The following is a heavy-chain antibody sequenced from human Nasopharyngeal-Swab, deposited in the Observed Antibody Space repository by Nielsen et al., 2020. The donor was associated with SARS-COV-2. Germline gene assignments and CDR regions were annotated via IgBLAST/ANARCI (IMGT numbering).Heavy chain of an antibody. V-gene: IGHV5-51*01. Sequence: VRQMPGKGLEWMGIIYPNDADTRYSPSFQGQVTISADKSISAAYLQWSSLKASDIAIYYCARVPYNYGQFYFDYWGQGTLVTVSS. CDR2: IYPNDADT. CDR3: ARVPYNYGQFYFDY. J-gene: IGHJ4*02. D-gene: IGHD5-18*01.